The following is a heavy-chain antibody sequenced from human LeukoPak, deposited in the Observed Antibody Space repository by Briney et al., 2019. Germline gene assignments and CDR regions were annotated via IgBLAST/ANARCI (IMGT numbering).Heavy chain of an antibody. CDR2: ISAYNGNT. Sequence: ASVKVSCKASGYTFTSYGISWVRQAPGQGHEWMGWISAYNGNTNYAQKLQGRVTMTTDTSTTTAYMELRSLRSDDTAVYYCARTSYYDTSGYFPYWGQGTLVTVSS. V-gene: IGHV1-18*01. CDR1: GYTFTSYG. J-gene: IGHJ4*02. CDR3: ARTSYYDTSGYFPY. D-gene: IGHD3-22*01.